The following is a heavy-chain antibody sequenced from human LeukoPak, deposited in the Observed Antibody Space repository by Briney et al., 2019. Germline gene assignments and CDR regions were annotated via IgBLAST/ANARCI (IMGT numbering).Heavy chain of an antibody. Sequence: GASVKVSCKSSGYSFTSYHINWVRQAPGQGLEWMGIINPSGGSAAYAQKFQGRVTMTRDTSTSTVYMELSSLRSEVTAMYYCARDSFGSGSYPGYWGQGALVIVSS. CDR2: INPSGGSA. J-gene: IGHJ4*02. CDR3: ARDSFGSGSYPGY. CDR1: GYSFTSYH. V-gene: IGHV1-46*01. D-gene: IGHD3-10*01.